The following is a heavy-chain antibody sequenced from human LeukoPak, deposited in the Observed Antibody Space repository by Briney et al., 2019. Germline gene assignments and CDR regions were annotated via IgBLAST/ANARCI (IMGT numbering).Heavy chain of an antibody. D-gene: IGHD6-6*01. V-gene: IGHV4-34*01. Sequence: SETLSLTCAVYGGSFSGYYWSWIRQPPGKGPEWIGEINHSGSTNYNPSLKSRVTISVDTSKNQFSLKLSSVTAADTAVYYCASSIAAPTYYYYGMDVWGQGTTVTVSS. CDR2: INHSGST. J-gene: IGHJ6*02. CDR1: GGSFSGYY. CDR3: ASSIAAPTYYYYGMDV.